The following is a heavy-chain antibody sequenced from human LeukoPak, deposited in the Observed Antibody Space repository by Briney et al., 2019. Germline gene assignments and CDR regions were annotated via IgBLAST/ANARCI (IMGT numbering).Heavy chain of an antibody. CDR2: ISDIGSI. J-gene: IGHJ4*02. Sequence: SETLSLTCTVSGGSISSYYWSWIRQPPGKGLERIAYISDIGSINYNPSLKSRVTISLDTSKNQFSLKLSSVTAADTAVYFCAGHHPRNTVDFWGQGTLVTVSS. CDR1: GGSISSYY. D-gene: IGHD2-8*02. V-gene: IGHV4-59*08. CDR3: AGHHPRNTVDF.